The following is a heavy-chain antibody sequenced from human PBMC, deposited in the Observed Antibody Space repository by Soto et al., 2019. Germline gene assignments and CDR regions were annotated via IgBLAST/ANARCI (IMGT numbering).Heavy chain of an antibody. D-gene: IGHD6-13*01. CDR2: ISGSGGST. CDR1: GFTFSSYA. V-gene: IGHV3-23*01. CDR3: AKDSSSWYSGYFDY. J-gene: IGHJ4*02. Sequence: PGGSLRLSCAAPGFTFSSYAMSWVRQAPGKGLEWVSAISGSGGSTYYADSVKGRFTISRDNSKNTLYLQMNSLRAEDTAVYYCAKDSSSWYSGYFDYWGQGTLVTVSS.